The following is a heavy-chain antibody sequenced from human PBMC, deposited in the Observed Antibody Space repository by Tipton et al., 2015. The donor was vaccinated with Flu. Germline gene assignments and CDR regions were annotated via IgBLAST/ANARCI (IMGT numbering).Heavy chain of an antibody. CDR2: IKQDGSEK. V-gene: IGHV3-7*01. D-gene: IGHD6-13*01. Sequence: QLVQSGGGLVQPGRSLRLSCAASGFTFSSYWMSWVRQAPGKGLEWVANIKQDGSEKHYVGSVKGRFTISRDNAKNSLYLQMNSLRAEDTAVYYCVRAVAAAGSYWGQGTLVTVSS. CDR1: GFTFSSYW. CDR3: VRAVAAAGSY. J-gene: IGHJ4*02.